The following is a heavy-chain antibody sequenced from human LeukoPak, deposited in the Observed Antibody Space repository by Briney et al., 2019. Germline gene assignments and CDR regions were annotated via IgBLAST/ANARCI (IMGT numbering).Heavy chain of an antibody. V-gene: IGHV3-21*01. CDR2: ISSSSSYI. CDR3: ARDGGPLGQNYFDY. Sequence: PGGSLRLSCAASGVTFSSYSMNWVRQAPGKGLEWVSAISSSSSYIYYADSVKGRFTISRDNAKNSLYLQMNSLRAEDTAVYYCARDGGPLGQNYFDYWGQGTLVTVSS. J-gene: IGHJ4*02. CDR1: GVTFSSYS. D-gene: IGHD3-16*01.